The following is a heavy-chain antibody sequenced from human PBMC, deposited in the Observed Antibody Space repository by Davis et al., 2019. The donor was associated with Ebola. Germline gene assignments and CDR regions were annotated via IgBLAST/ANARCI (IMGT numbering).Heavy chain of an antibody. Sequence: MPSETLSLTCTVSGGSISSGGYHWSSIRQPPGKVLEWIGSIYYSGCTYYNPSLKSRVTISVDTSKNQFSLKLSSVTAADTAVYYCARASGTAMLTSWFDYWGQGTLVTVSS. CDR1: GGSISSGGYH. CDR3: ARASGTAMLTSWFDY. CDR2: IYYSGCT. D-gene: IGHD5-18*01. V-gene: IGHV4-31*03. J-gene: IGHJ4*02.